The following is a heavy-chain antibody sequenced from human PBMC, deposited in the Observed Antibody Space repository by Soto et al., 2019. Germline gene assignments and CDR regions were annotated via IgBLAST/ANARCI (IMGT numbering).Heavy chain of an antibody. CDR3: ARATNYYGSGSYYLNCFDP. V-gene: IGHV1-18*01. J-gene: IGHJ5*02. D-gene: IGHD3-10*01. CDR2: ISAYNGNT. CDR1: GYTFTSYG. Sequence: QVQLVQSGAEVKKPGASVKVSCKASGYTFTSYGISWVRQAPGQGLEWMGWISAYNGNTNYAQKLQGRVPMTTDKSTSTAYMELRSLRSEDTAVYYCARATNYYGSGSYYLNCFDPCGQGTLFTVSS.